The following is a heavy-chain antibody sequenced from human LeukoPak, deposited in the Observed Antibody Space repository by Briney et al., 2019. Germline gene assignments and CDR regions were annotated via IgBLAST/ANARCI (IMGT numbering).Heavy chain of an antibody. CDR1: GFTVSSSY. D-gene: IGHD6-13*01. Sequence: GGSLRLSCAGSGFTVSSSYMSWVRQAPGKGLEWVSVLHSGGSIFYADSVKGRFTISRDISKNMLYLQMNSLRADDTAVYYCARGAISSWYEDWGQGTLVTVSS. CDR2: LHSGGSI. J-gene: IGHJ4*02. V-gene: IGHV3-66*01. CDR3: ARGAISSWYED.